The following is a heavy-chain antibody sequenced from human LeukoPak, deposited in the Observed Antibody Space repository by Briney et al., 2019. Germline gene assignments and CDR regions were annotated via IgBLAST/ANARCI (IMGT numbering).Heavy chain of an antibody. CDR2: IKSKTDGGTT. Sequence: GGSLRLSCAASGFTFSNAWMSWVRQAPGKGLEWVGRIKSKTDGGTTDYAAPVKGRFTISRDDSKNTLYLQMNSLKTENTAVYYCTTETFYYDSSGYYEVVYWGQGTLVTVSS. CDR3: TTETFYYDSSGYYEVVY. J-gene: IGHJ4*02. D-gene: IGHD3-22*01. CDR1: GFTFSNAW. V-gene: IGHV3-15*01.